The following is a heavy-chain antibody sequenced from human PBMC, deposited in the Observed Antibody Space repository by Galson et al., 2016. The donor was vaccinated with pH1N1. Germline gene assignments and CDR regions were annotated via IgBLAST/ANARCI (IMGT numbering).Heavy chain of an antibody. D-gene: IGHD3-10*01. CDR2: IYYNGNT. V-gene: IGHV4-39*02. CDR1: GDSVTSRTYY. CDR3: ARECTTACYKFYYYAMDV. J-gene: IGHJ6*02. Sequence: SETLSLTCSVSGDSVTSRTYYWGWIRQSPGQGLEWIGSIYYNGNTFYNPSVKGRLTISVDSSKNQFSLNLTSVTAADTAVYYCARECTTACYKFYYYAMDVWGQGTSVTVSS.